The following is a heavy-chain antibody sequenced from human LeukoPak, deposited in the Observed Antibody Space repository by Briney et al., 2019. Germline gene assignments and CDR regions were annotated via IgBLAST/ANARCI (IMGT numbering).Heavy chain of an antibody. Sequence: GGSLRLSCAASGFIFSTYAMSWVCQAPGKGLDWVSSISVSGTNTYYAESVKGRFTISRDNSKNTLYLQMNSMRAEDTAVYYCARHDGVIIHGNQFYYMDVWGKGTTITVSS. CDR1: GFIFSTYA. D-gene: IGHD3-3*01. J-gene: IGHJ6*03. CDR3: ARHDGVIIHGNQFYYMDV. CDR2: ISVSGTNT. V-gene: IGHV3-23*01.